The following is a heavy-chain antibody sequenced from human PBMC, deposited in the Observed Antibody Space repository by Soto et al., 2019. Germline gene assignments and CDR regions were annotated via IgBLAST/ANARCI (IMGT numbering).Heavy chain of an antibody. J-gene: IGHJ4*02. D-gene: IGHD3-3*01. Sequence: HPGGSLRLSCAASGFTFSSYAMSWVRQAPGKGLEWVSAISGSGGSTYYADSVKGRFTISRDNSKNTLYLQMNSLRAEDTAVYYCAKDYDVWSSYYTPYFDYWGQGTLVTVSS. CDR1: GFTFSSYA. V-gene: IGHV3-23*01. CDR3: AKDYDVWSSYYTPYFDY. CDR2: ISGSGGST.